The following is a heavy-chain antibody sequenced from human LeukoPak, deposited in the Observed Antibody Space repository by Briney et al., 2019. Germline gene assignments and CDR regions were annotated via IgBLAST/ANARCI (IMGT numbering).Heavy chain of an antibody. D-gene: IGHD3-10*01. CDR1: GFTFSSYA. CDR3: AKDLLRIYWRTFDS. J-gene: IGHJ4*02. CDR2: FNDTGSST. Sequence: GGSLRLSCAASGFTFSSYAMSWVRQAPGKGLEWVSSFNDTGSSTYYADSVKGRFTISRDNSKNTLYLQMTNLRAEDTAVYFCAKDLLRIYWRTFDSWGQGALVIVSS. V-gene: IGHV3-23*01.